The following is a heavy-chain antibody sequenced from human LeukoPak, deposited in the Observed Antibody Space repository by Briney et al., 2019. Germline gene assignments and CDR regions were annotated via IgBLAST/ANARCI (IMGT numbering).Heavy chain of an antibody. V-gene: IGHV3-23*01. Sequence: GGSLRLSCAASGFTFSSYAMSWVRQAPGKGLEWVSAISGSGGSTYYADSVKGRFTIPRDNSKNTLYLQMNSLRAEDTAVYYCAKSLRAAVAASGAFDIWGQGTMVTVSS. J-gene: IGHJ3*02. D-gene: IGHD6-19*01. CDR1: GFTFSSYA. CDR3: AKSLRAAVAASGAFDI. CDR2: ISGSGGST.